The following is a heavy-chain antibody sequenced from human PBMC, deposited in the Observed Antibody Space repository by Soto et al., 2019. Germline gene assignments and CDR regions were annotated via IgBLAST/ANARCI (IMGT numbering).Heavy chain of an antibody. CDR2: IIPIFGTA. CDR3: AIVMGPPPGYVETTSCYCGMDV. CDR1: GGTFSSYA. Sequence: SVKVSCKASGGTFSSYAISWVRQAPGQGLEWMGGIIPIFGTANYAQKFQGRVTITADESTSTAYMELSNLRTEDTSVYYCAIVMGPPPGYVETTSCYCGMDVWGKGTRVTVSS. J-gene: IGHJ6*04. D-gene: IGHD3-9*01. V-gene: IGHV1-69*13.